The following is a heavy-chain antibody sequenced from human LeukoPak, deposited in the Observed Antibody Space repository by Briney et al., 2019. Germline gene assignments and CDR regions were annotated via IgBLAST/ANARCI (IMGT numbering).Heavy chain of an antibody. Sequence: SETLSLTCAVYGGSFSGYYWSWIRQPPGKGLEWIGEINHSGSTNYNPSLKSRVTISVDTSKNQFSLKLSSVTAADTAVYYCARGGYSGSSRYTYTTKFDYWGQGTLVTVSS. CDR2: INHSGST. D-gene: IGHD1-26*01. CDR1: GGSFSGYY. V-gene: IGHV4-34*01. CDR3: ARGGYSGSSRYTYTTKFDY. J-gene: IGHJ4*02.